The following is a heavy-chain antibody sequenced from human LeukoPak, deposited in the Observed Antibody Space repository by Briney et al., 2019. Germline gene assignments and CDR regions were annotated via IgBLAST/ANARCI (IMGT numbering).Heavy chain of an antibody. Sequence: SETLSLTCTVSGGSISSYYWSWIRQPPGKGLEWIGYIYYSGSTNYNPSLKSRVTISVDTSKNQFSLKLSSVTAADTAVYYCARHESDSWRAGYYYYGMDVWGQGTTVTVSS. J-gene: IGHJ6*02. D-gene: IGHD5-12*01. V-gene: IGHV4-59*08. CDR3: ARHESDSWRAGYYYYGMDV. CDR1: GGSISSYY. CDR2: IYYSGST.